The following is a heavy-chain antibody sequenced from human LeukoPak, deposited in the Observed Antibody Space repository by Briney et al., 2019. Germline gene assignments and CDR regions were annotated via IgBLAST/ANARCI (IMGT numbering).Heavy chain of an antibody. CDR2: IAGSDGFT. CDR1: GFTFSGYW. Sequence: GGSLRLSCAASGFTFSGYWMHWVRQAPGKGLEWVSVIAGSDGFTQYADSVKGRFTISRDNSKNTVYLQMNRLRVEDTALYYCVRSLDYWGQGTLVTVSS. V-gene: IGHV3-23*01. J-gene: IGHJ4*02. CDR3: VRSLDY.